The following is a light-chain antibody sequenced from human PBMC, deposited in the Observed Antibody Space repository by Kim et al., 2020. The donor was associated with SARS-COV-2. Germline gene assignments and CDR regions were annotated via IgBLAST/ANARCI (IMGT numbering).Light chain of an antibody. Sequence: SVSPGQTFTITCSGITLGDKYAYWYQKKPGQSPVLVIYQHTKRPSGISQRFSGSSSGNTATLTISRAQTMDEADYYCQAWDNNAAVFGGGTQLTVL. CDR1: TLGDKY. J-gene: IGLJ3*02. V-gene: IGLV3-1*01. CDR3: QAWDNNAAV. CDR2: QHT.